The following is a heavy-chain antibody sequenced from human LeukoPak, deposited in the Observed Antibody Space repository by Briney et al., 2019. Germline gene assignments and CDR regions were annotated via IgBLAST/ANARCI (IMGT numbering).Heavy chain of an antibody. J-gene: IGHJ4*02. V-gene: IGHV3-66*01. Sequence: PGGSLRLSCAASGFSVISSYMTWIRQAPWKGLEMVSIIYSGGSTYYADFVKGRFTISGDNSKNTLYLQMSSLRVEDTAVYYCARGYTSRAGITDCCPLDYWGQGILVTVSS. CDR3: ARGYTSRAGITDCCPLDY. CDR1: GFSVISSY. CDR2: IYSGGST. D-gene: IGHD2-21*02.